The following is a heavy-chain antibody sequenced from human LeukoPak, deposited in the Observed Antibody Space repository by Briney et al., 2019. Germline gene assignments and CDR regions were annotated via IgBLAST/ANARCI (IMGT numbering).Heavy chain of an antibody. V-gene: IGHV4-4*07. CDR2: IYSSGST. CDR1: GGSINSYY. D-gene: IGHD4-23*01. CDR3: ARGGKATVVTM. Sequence: SETLSLTCTVSGGSINSYYWSWIRQPAGKGLEWIGRIYSSGSTNYNPSLKSRVSMSVDTSKNQFSLKLTSVTAADTALYYCARGGKATVVTMWGQGILVTVSS. J-gene: IGHJ4*02.